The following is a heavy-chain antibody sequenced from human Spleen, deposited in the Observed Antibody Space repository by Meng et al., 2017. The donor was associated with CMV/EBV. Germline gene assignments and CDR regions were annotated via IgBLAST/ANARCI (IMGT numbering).Heavy chain of an antibody. J-gene: IGHJ4*02. CDR1: NGSISSGGYS. V-gene: IGHV4-31*03. CDR3: ARSPGYSFDY. CDR2: IYYSGTT. Sequence: CTVSNGSISSGGYSWTWIRQYPGQGLEWIGYIYYSGTTYYNPSLKSRLTISVDTSKNQFSLKVSSVTAADTAVYYCARSPGYSFDYWGRGNLVTVSS. D-gene: IGHD2-15*01.